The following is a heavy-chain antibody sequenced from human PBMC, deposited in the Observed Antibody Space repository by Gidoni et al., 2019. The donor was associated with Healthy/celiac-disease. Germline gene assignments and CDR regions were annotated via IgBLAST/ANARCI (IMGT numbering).Heavy chain of an antibody. CDR3: ARVPATVTTSYYYYGMDV. CDR1: GYTFTSYG. CDR2: ISAYNGNT. D-gene: IGHD4-4*01. J-gene: IGHJ6*02. V-gene: IGHV1-18*04. Sequence: QVQLVQSGAEVKKPGAAVKVSCKASGYTFTSYGLSWVRQAPGQGLEWMGWISAYNGNTNYAQKLQGRVTMTTDTSTSTAYMELRSLRSDDTAVYYCARVPATVTTSYYYYGMDVWGQGTTVTVSS.